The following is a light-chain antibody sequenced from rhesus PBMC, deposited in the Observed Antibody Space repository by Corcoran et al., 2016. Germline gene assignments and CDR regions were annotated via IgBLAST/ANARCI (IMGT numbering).Light chain of an antibody. J-gene: IGKJ1*01. CDR1: QSISSW. V-gene: IGKV1-22*01. CDR3: QQYSSSPWT. CDR2: KAS. Sequence: DIQMTQSPSSLSASVGDTVTITCRASQSISSWLAWYQQKPGKAPNLLIYKASTLQSGVPSRFSGSGSGTDFTLTISSLQSADFATYYCQQYSSSPWTFGQGTKVEIK.